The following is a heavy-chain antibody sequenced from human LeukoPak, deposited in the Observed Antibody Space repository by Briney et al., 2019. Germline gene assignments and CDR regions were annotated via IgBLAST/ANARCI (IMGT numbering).Heavy chain of an antibody. Sequence: GGSLRLSCAASGFTFSSYGMHWVRQAPGKGLEWVAVISYDGSNKYYADSVKGRFTISRDNSKNTLYLRMNSLRAEDTAVYYCAKDSHGDYGIGYWGQGTLVTVSS. CDR1: GFTFSSYG. V-gene: IGHV3-30*18. CDR3: AKDSHGDYGIGY. CDR2: ISYDGSNK. D-gene: IGHD4-17*01. J-gene: IGHJ4*02.